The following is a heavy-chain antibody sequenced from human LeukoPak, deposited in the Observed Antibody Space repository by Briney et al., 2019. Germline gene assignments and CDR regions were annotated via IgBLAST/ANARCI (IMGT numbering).Heavy chain of an antibody. V-gene: IGHV1-69*05. CDR3: ARVKANYDFWSGYQY. CDR2: IIPIFGTA. CDR1: GGTFSSYA. D-gene: IGHD3-3*01. J-gene: IGHJ4*02. Sequence: ASVKVSCKASGGTFSSYAISWVRQAPGQGLEWMGGIIPIFGTANYAQKFQGRVTITTDESTSTAYMELSSLRSEDTAVYYCARVKANYDFWSGYQYWGQGTLVTVSS.